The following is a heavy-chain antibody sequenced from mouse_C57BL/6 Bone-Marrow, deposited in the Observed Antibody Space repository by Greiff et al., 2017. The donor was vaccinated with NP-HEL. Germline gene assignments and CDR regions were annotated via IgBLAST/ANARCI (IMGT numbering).Heavy chain of an antibody. CDR1: GYSITSDY. J-gene: IGHJ1*03. D-gene: IGHD1-1*01. CDR2: ISYSGST. V-gene: IGHV3-8*01. Sequence: EVKLVESGPGLARPSQTLSLTCSVTGYSITSDYWNWIRKFPGNKLEYMGYISYSGSTYYNPSLKSRISITRDTSKNQYYLQLNSVTTEDTATYYWARSHYYGSSYWYFDVWGTGTTVTVSS. CDR3: ARSHYYGSSYWYFDV.